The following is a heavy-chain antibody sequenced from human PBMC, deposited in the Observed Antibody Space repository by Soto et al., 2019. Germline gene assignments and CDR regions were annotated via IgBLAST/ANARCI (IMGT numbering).Heavy chain of an antibody. CDR2: INAGNGNT. D-gene: IGHD5-18*01. Sequence: ASVKVSCKASGYTFTSYAMHWVRQAPGQRLEWMGWINAGNGNTKYSQKFQGRVTITRDTSASTAYMELSSVTAADTAVYYCARQPLTFVDTAMVYYYYYMDVWGKGTTVTVSS. J-gene: IGHJ6*03. CDR3: ARQPLTFVDTAMVYYYYYMDV. V-gene: IGHV1-3*01. CDR1: GYTFTSYA.